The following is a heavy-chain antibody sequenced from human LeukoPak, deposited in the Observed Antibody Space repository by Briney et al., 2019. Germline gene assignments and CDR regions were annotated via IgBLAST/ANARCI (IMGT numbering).Heavy chain of an antibody. J-gene: IGHJ4*02. CDR2: IYYSGST. V-gene: IGHV4-59*12. D-gene: IGHD5-18*01. Sequence: TTSETLSLTCSVSVSDDSIRSYYWTWIRQPPGKGLEWIGDIYYSGSTNYNPSLQNRVTISGDASKNQFSLKLSSVTAADTAVYYCARVTGRIQLWLRGNNNYYFDYWGQGTLVTVSS. CDR1: DDSIRSYY. CDR3: ARVTGRIQLWLRGNNNYYFDY.